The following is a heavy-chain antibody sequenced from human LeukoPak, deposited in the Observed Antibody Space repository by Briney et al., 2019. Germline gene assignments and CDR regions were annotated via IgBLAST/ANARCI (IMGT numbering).Heavy chain of an antibody. CDR1: GGSISSYY. Sequence: SETLSLICTVSGGSISSYYWNWIRQPPGKGLEWIGYIYYSGSTNYNPSLKSRVIISVDTSKNQFSLKLSSVTAADTAVYYCARVGDGDNYYRYYMDVWGKGTTVTVSS. CDR3: ARVGDGDNYYRYYMDV. J-gene: IGHJ6*03. CDR2: IYYSGST. V-gene: IGHV4-59*01. D-gene: IGHD5-24*01.